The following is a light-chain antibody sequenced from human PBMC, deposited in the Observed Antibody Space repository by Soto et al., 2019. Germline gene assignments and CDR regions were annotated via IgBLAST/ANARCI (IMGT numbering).Light chain of an antibody. CDR3: QQYNSSPSIT. J-gene: IGKJ5*01. Sequence: VSFKASQSVSSNLAWYQQKPGQAPRLLIYGASTRATGIPARFSGSGSGTAFTLTGSRLRHEDLAVYPCQQYNSSPSITVGGGTRLEIK. V-gene: IGKV3-15*01. CDR1: QSVSSN. CDR2: GAS.